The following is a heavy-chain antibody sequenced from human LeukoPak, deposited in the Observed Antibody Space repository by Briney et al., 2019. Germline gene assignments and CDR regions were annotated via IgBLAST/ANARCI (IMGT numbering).Heavy chain of an antibody. CDR1: GGSISKYY. CDR2: IYYTGST. V-gene: IGHV4-59*01. J-gene: IGHJ4*02. Sequence: SETLSLTCTVSGGSISKYYWNWIRQPPGKGLEGMGYIYYTGSTNYNPSPKSRVVITVETSKNQFSLQLSSVTAADTAVYFCARGSITMIRGVLDYWGQGTLVTVSS. CDR3: ARGSITMIRGVLDY. D-gene: IGHD3-10*01.